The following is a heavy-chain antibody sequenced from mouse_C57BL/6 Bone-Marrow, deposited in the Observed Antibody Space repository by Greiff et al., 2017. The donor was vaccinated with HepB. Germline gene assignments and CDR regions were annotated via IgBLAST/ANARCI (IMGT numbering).Heavy chain of an antibody. J-gene: IGHJ1*03. CDR1: GFTFSSYT. Sequence: EVMLVESGGGLVKPGGSLKLSCAASGFTFSSYTMSWVRQTPEKRLEWVATISGGGGNTYYPDSVKGRFTISRDNAKNTLYLQMSSLRSEDTALYYCARHEGGSSLGGYFDVWGTGTTVTVSS. CDR3: ARHEGGSSLGGYFDV. V-gene: IGHV5-9*01. D-gene: IGHD1-1*01. CDR2: ISGGGGNT.